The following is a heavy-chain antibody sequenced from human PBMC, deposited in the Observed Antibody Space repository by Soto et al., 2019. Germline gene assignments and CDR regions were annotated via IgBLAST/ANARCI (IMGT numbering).Heavy chain of an antibody. CDR3: ARSLPLRFLEWLPVDY. D-gene: IGHD3-3*01. V-gene: IGHV4-59*01. CDR2: IYYSGST. J-gene: IGHJ4*02. CDR1: GGSISSYY. Sequence: SETLSLTCTVSGGSISSYYWSWIRQPPGKGLEWIGYIYYSGSTNYNPSLKSRVTISVDTSKNQFSLKLSSVTAADTAVYYCARSLPLRFLEWLPVDYWGQGTLVTVSS.